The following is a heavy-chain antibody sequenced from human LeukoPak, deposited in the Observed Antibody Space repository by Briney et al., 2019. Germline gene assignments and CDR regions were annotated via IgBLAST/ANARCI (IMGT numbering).Heavy chain of an antibody. J-gene: IGHJ5*02. D-gene: IGHD3-3*02. V-gene: IGHV4-59*02. CDR2: IHYSGST. CDR1: GASVSAYY. CDR3: VQVRLAGLFDP. Sequence: SETLSLTCTVSGASVSAYYWTWIRQPPGKRLEWLGYIHYSGSTNYNPSLNSRVTMSLDASKNQFSLKLSSVSAADTAVYYCVQVRLAGLFDPWGQGTLVTVSS.